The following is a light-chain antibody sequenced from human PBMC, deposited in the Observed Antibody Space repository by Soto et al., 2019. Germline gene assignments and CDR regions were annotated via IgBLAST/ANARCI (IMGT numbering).Light chain of an antibody. V-gene: IGLV2-14*01. Sequence: QSALTQPASVSGSPGQSITISCTGTSSDVGGYNYVSWFQDHPGKAPKLMIYEVSNRPSGVSNRFSGSKSGNTASLTISGLQAEDEADYYCSSYTGSRAYVVFGGGTKLTVL. CDR1: SSDVGGYNY. CDR3: SSYTGSRAYVV. CDR2: EVS. J-gene: IGLJ2*01.